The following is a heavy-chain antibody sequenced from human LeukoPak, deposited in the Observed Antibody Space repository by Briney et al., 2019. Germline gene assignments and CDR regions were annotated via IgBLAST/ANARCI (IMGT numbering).Heavy chain of an antibody. CDR1: GFTLSSYA. V-gene: IGHV3-23*01. Sequence: GASLRLSCAASGFTLSSYAMSWVRQAPGKGLEWVSAISGSGGSTYYADSVKGRFTISRDNSKNTLYLQMNSLRAEDTAVYYCAKDTITRSSYPGWFDPWGQGTLVTVSS. J-gene: IGHJ5*02. CDR3: AKDTITRSSYPGWFDP. D-gene: IGHD3-16*02. CDR2: ISGSGGST.